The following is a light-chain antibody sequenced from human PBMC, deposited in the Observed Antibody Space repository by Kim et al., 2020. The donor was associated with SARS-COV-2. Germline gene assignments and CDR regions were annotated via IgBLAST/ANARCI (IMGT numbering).Light chain of an antibody. CDR3: QAWDSSTGVV. V-gene: IGLV3-1*01. J-gene: IGLJ2*01. Sequence: VSPGQTASITCSGDKLGDKYACWYQQKPGQSPVLVICQDSKRPSGIPERFSGSNSGNTATLTISGTQAMDEADYYCQAWDSSTGVVFGGGTQLTVL. CDR1: KLGDKY. CDR2: QDS.